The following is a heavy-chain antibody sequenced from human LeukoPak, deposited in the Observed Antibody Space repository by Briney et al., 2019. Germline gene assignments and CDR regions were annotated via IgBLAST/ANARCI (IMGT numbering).Heavy chain of an antibody. CDR1: VYTFPSYD. D-gene: IGHD1-1*01. J-gene: IGHJ4*02. Sequence: GASVNVSCKASVYTFPSYDINWVRQATGQGREWMGWMNPNSGNTGYAQKFQGRVTMTRNTSINTPYMELSSLTLEDTAVYYCARVRGTGLRQLVLWGQGTLVTVSS. V-gene: IGHV1-8*02. CDR3: ARVRGTGLRQLVL. CDR2: MNPNSGNT.